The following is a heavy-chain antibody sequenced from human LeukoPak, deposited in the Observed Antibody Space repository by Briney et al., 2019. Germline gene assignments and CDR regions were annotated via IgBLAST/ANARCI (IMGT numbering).Heavy chain of an antibody. CDR3: ARDRRPIYSSSWFDAFDI. Sequence: GGSLRLSCAASGFTFSSYAMSWVRQAPGKGLEWVSDISGSGGSTYYADSVKGRFTISRDNSKNTLYLQMNSLRAEDTAVYYCARDRRPIYSSSWFDAFDIWGQGTMVTVSS. V-gene: IGHV3-23*01. J-gene: IGHJ3*02. CDR2: ISGSGGST. D-gene: IGHD6-13*01. CDR1: GFTFSSYA.